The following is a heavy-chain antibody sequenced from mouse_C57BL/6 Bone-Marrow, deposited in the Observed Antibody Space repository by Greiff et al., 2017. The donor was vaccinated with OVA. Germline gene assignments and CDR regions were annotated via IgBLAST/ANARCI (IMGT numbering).Heavy chain of an antibody. Sequence: QVHVKQSGPELVKPGASVKISCTASGYAFSSSWMNWVQQRPGKGLEWIGRIYPGDGDTNYNGKFKGKATLTADKSSSTAYMQLSSLTSEDSAVYFCARHEDGYYASYFDYWGQGTTLTVSS. D-gene: IGHD2-3*01. V-gene: IGHV1-82*01. J-gene: IGHJ2*01. CDR2: IYPGDGDT. CDR3: ARHEDGYYASYFDY. CDR1: GYAFSSSW.